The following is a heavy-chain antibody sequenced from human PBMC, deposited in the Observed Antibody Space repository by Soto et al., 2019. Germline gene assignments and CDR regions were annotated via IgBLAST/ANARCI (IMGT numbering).Heavy chain of an antibody. CDR3: ALEDTNWFDP. CDR2: IYYSGST. CDR1: GGSISSYY. D-gene: IGHD2-15*01. Sequence: SETLSLTCTVSGGSISSYYWSWIRQPPGKGLEWIGYIYYSGSTNYNPSLKSRVTISVDTSKNQFSLKLSSVTAADTAVYYCALEDTNWFDPWGQGTLVTVSS. J-gene: IGHJ5*02. V-gene: IGHV4-59*01.